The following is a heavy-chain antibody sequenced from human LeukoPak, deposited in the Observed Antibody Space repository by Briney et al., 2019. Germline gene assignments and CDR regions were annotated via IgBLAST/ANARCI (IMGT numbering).Heavy chain of an antibody. CDR2: IYTSGST. CDR1: GGSISSSSHY. Sequence: SETLSLTCSVSGGSISSSSHYWGWIRQPPGRGLEWIGRIYTSGSTNYNPSLKSRVTMSVDTSKNQFSLKLSSVTAADTAVYYCARLTNWNYDYWGQGTLVTVSS. CDR3: ARLTNWNYDY. V-gene: IGHV4-39*07. J-gene: IGHJ4*02. D-gene: IGHD1-7*01.